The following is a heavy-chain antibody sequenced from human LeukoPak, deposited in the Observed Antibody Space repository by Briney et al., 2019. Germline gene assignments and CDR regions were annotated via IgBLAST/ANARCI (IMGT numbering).Heavy chain of an antibody. Sequence: KPGGSLRLSCAASGFTFSSYAMSWVRQAPGKGLEWIGYIYYSGSTYYNPSLKSRVTISVDTSKNQFSLKLSSVTAADTAVYYCAREYYYDSSVAFDIWGQGTTVTVSS. J-gene: IGHJ3*02. D-gene: IGHD3-22*01. CDR1: GFTFSSYA. CDR3: AREYYYDSSVAFDI. V-gene: IGHV4-31*02. CDR2: IYYSGST.